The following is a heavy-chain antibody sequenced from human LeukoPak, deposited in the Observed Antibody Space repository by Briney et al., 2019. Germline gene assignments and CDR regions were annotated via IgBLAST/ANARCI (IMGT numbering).Heavy chain of an antibody. CDR2: ISGSGGST. J-gene: IGHJ4*02. Sequence: GGSLRLSCAASGFTFSSYAMSWVRQAPGKGLEWVSAISGSGGSTYYADSVRGRFAISRDNSKNTLYLQMNSLRAEDTAVYYCAKSKFRAMVTTFDYWGQGTLVTVSS. CDR1: GFTFSSYA. CDR3: AKSKFRAMVTTFDY. D-gene: IGHD5-18*01. V-gene: IGHV3-23*01.